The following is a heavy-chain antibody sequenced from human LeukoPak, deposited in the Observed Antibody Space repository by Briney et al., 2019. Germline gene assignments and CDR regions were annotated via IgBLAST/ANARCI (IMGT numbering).Heavy chain of an antibody. Sequence: PGGSLRLSCAAPGFTFSSYWMHWVRQAPGKGLVWVSRINDDGSRTNYADSAKGRFSISRDNARNTLYLQMNSLRAEDTAVYYCARNGPIDYWGQGTLVTVSS. CDR1: GFTFSSYW. CDR3: ARNGPIDY. D-gene: IGHD2-8*01. J-gene: IGHJ4*02. V-gene: IGHV3-74*01. CDR2: INDDGSRT.